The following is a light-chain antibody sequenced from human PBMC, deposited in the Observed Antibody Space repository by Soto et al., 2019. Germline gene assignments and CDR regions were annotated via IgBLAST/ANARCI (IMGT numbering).Light chain of an antibody. CDR2: KAY. V-gene: IGKV1-5*03. CDR1: QSVSTW. J-gene: IGKJ4*01. CDR3: QQYNSNPLT. Sequence: DIQMTQSPSTLSASVGDRVTITCRASQSVSTWLAWYQQKPGKVPKLLIYKAYSLESGVPSRFSGSGSVTEVTLTISSLQPDDFATYYCQQYNSNPLTFGGGTKVEIK.